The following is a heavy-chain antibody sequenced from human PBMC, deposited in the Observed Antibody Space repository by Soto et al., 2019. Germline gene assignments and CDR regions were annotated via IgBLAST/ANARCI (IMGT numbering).Heavy chain of an antibody. D-gene: IGHD2-8*01. Sequence: EVQLVESGGGLVQPGGSLRLSCAASGFTFSSYWMHWVRQAPGKGLVWVSRINSDGSSTSYADSVKGRFTISRDNAKNTLYLQMNSLRAADTAVYYCARDRDGANWFDPWCQGTLVTVSS. CDR2: INSDGSST. CDR1: GFTFSSYW. CDR3: ARDRDGANWFDP. J-gene: IGHJ5*02. V-gene: IGHV3-74*01.